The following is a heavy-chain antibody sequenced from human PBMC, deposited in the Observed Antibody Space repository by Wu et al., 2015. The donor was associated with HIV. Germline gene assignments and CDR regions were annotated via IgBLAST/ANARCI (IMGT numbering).Heavy chain of an antibody. J-gene: IGHJ3*02. V-gene: IGHV1-18*01. CDR3: ARDTYYDILTGYYYDAFDI. CDR2: ISAYNGNT. D-gene: IGHD3-9*01. CDR1: GYTFTSYG. Sequence: QVQLVQSGAEVKKPGASVKVSCKASGYTFTSYGISWVRQAPGQGLEWMGWISAYNGNTNYAQKLQGRVTMTTDTSTSTAYMELRSLRSDDTAVYYCARDTYYDILTGYYYDAFDIWGQGTMVTVSS.